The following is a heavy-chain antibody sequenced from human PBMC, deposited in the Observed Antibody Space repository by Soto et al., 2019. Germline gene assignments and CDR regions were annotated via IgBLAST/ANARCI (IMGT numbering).Heavy chain of an antibody. CDR1: GYTFTSYG. J-gene: IGHJ1*01. CDR2: ISAYNGNT. D-gene: IGHD6-13*01. V-gene: IGHV1-18*01. Sequence: QVQLVQSGAEVKKPGASVKVSCKASGYTFTSYGISWVRQAPGQGLEWMGWISAYNGNTNYAQKLQGRVTMTTDTSTSTADMELRSLRSDDTAVYDCAGDLGVAAAGICFQHWGQGTLVTVSS. CDR3: AGDLGVAAAGICFQH.